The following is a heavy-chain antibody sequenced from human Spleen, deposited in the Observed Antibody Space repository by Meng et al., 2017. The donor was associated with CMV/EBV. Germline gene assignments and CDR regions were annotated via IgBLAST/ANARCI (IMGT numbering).Heavy chain of an antibody. J-gene: IGHJ4*02. Sequence: SETLSLTCTVSGGSISSYFWGWIRQPPGKGLEWIGEINHSGSTNYNPSLKSRVTISVDTSKNQFFLKLSSVTAADTAVYYCARTYDFWSGYYDDYWGQGTLVTVSS. CDR3: ARTYDFWSGYYDDY. V-gene: IGHV4-34*01. CDR1: GGSISSYF. CDR2: INHSGST. D-gene: IGHD3-3*01.